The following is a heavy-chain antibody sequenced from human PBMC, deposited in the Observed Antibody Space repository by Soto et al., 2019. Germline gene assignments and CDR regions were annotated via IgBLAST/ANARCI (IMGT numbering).Heavy chain of an antibody. CDR1: GYSFTTYF. D-gene: IGHD3-10*01. CDR2: INPSTGST. V-gene: IGHV1-46*01. CDR3: ARGSGSSSLYGMDV. J-gene: IGHJ6*02. Sequence: ASVKVSCKASGYSFTTYFMHWVRQAPGQGLEWVGRINPSTGSTSYAQKFQGRVTMTRDTSTSTVYMELNSLRSEDTAVFYCARGSGSSSLYGMDVWGQGTTVTVSS.